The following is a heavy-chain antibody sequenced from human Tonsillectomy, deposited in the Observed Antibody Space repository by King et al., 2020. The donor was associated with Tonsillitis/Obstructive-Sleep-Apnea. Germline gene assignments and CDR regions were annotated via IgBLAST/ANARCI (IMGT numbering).Heavy chain of an antibody. CDR3: ARAPWGSYAFDI. CDR1: GGSFSGYY. Sequence: VQLQQWGAGLLKPSETLSLTCAVYGGSFSGYYWSWIRQPPGKGLEWIGEINHSGSTNYNPSLKSRVTISGDTSKKQFSLKLNSVTAADTAVYYCARAPWGSYAFDIWGQETKVTVSS. D-gene: IGHD1-26*01. J-gene: IGHJ3*02. V-gene: IGHV4-34*01. CDR2: INHSGST.